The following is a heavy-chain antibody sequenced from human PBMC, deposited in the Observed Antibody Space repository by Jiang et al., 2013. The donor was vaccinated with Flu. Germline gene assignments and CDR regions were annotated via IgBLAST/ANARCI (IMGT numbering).Heavy chain of an antibody. J-gene: IGHJ4*02. V-gene: IGHV1-24*01. CDR2: FDSEDGGT. Sequence: SGAEVKKPGASVKVSCKVSGHTPSELSIHWVRQAPGKGLEWMGGFDSEDGGTLYTQGFHGRVSMTEDTFTDTAYLDLSRLRPEDTAVYFCIRARYNYGHYYFDFWGQGTLVTVSS. D-gene: IGHD5-24*01. CDR3: IRARYNYGHYYFDF. CDR1: GHTPSELS.